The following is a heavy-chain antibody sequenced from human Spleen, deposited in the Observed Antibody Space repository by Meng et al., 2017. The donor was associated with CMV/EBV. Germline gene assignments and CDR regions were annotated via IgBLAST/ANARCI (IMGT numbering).Heavy chain of an antibody. D-gene: IGHD1-26*01. J-gene: IGHJ6*02. V-gene: IGHV4-34*01. CDR3: ARDLGVGATDYYSDMDV. CDR2: INHSENT. Sequence: SETLSLTCAVYGGSFSGYYWSWIRQPPGKGLEWIGEINHSENTNYNPSLKSRLTILVDTSKNQFSLKLRSVTAADTAVYYCARDLGVGATDYYSDMDVWGQGTTVTVSS. CDR1: GGSFSGYY.